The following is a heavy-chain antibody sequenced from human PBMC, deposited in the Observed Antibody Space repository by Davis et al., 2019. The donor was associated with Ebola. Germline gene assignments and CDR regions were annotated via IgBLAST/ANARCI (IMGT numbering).Heavy chain of an antibody. CDR1: GGSISSAGYY. CDR2: IYYSGRT. V-gene: IGHV4-31*03. CDR3: ARGKALRYLEWLERGGDWFDP. D-gene: IGHD3-3*01. J-gene: IGHJ5*02. Sequence: MPSETLSLTCNVSGGSISSAGYYWSWIRQHPGKGLEWIGYIYYSGRTYYNPSLQSRVTISIDSSKNQFSLKLTSLTAADTAVYYCARGKALRYLEWLERGGDWFDPWGQGTLVTVSS.